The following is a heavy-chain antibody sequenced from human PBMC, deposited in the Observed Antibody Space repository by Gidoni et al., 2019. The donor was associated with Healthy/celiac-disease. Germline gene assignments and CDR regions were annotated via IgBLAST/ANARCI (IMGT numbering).Heavy chain of an antibody. CDR2: MNPNSGNA. D-gene: IGHD2-15*01. Sequence: QVQLVQSGAEVKKPGASVKGSCKSSGYTFTSYYINWVRQATGQGLEWMGWMNPNSGNAGYAQKFQGRVTMTRNTSISTAYMELSSLRSEDTAVYYCARGRGSSQFTDYWGQGTLVTVSS. J-gene: IGHJ4*02. CDR1: GYTFTSYY. V-gene: IGHV1-8*01. CDR3: ARGRGSSQFTDY.